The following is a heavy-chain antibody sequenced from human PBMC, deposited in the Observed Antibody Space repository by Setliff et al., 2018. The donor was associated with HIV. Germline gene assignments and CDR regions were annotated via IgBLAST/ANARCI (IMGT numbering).Heavy chain of an antibody. J-gene: IGHJ4*02. V-gene: IGHV4-39*01. CDR3: AKPYYDISGYYFYYFDY. CDR2: IYYTGTT. Sequence: PSETLSLTCTVSGGSTSSRSNYWGWIRQPPGKGLEWIGTIYYTGTTYYNPSLQSRVTLSVDTSKNQFSLKLSSVTAADTAFYYCAKPYYDISGYYFYYFDYWGQGTLVTVSS. D-gene: IGHD3-22*01. CDR1: GGSTSSRSNY.